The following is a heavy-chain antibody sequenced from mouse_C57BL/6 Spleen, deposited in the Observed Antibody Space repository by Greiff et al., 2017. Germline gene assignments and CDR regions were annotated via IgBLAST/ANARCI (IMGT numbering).Heavy chain of an antibody. Sequence: EVQLVESGGGLVKPGGSLKLSCAASGFTFSDYGMHWVRQAPEKGLEWVAYISSGSSTIYYADTVKGRFTISRDNAKNTLFLQMTSLRSEDTAMYYCARDGYYDYYAMDYWGQGTSVTVSS. CDR3: ARDGYYDYYAMDY. J-gene: IGHJ4*01. V-gene: IGHV5-17*01. CDR1: GFTFSDYG. D-gene: IGHD2-3*01. CDR2: ISSGSSTI.